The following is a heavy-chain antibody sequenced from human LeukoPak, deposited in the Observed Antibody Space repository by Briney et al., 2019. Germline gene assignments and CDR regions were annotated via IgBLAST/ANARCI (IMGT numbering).Heavy chain of an antibody. CDR2: IYYSGST. V-gene: IGHV4-59*01. CDR1: GGSISSYY. Sequence: SETLSPTCTVSGGSISSYYWSWIRQPPGKGLEWIGYIYYSGSTNYNPSPKSRVTISVDTSKNQFSLKLSSVTAADTAVYYCAREGYVEMATSDAFDIWGQGTMVTVSS. D-gene: IGHD5-24*01. CDR3: AREGYVEMATSDAFDI. J-gene: IGHJ3*02.